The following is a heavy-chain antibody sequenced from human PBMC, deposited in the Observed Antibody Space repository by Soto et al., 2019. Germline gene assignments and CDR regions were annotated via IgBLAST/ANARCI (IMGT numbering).Heavy chain of an antibody. CDR1: GGSFSGYY. D-gene: IGHD3-10*01. Sequence: PSETLSLTCAVYGGSFSGYYWSWIRQPPGKGLEWIGEINHSGSTNYNPSLKSRVTISVDTSKNQFSLKLSSVTAADTAVYYCARMVREVPTYWGQGTLVTVSS. CDR2: INHSGST. V-gene: IGHV4-34*01. CDR3: ARMVREVPTY. J-gene: IGHJ4*02.